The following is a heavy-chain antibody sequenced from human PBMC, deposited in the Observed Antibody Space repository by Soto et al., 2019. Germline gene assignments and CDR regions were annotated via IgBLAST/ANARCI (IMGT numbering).Heavy chain of an antibody. V-gene: IGHV3-53*01. Sequence: PGGSLRLSCAASGFTVSSNYMSWVRQAPGKGLEWVSVIYSGGSTYYADSVKGRFTISRDNSKNTLYLQMSSLRAEDTAVYYCAKGYSYGLVDYWGQGTLVTVSS. CDR1: GFTVSSNY. D-gene: IGHD5-18*01. CDR3: AKGYSYGLVDY. CDR2: IYSGGST. J-gene: IGHJ4*02.